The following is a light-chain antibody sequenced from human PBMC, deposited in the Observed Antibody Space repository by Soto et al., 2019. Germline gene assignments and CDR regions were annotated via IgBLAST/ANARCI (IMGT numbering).Light chain of an antibody. Sequence: QSVLTQPASVSGSPGQSITLSCTGTSSDVGAYSYVSWYQQHPGKAPKLMIYDVNDRPSGVSNRFSGSKSGNTASLTISGLQAEDEADYYCTSYTISNTYVFGTGTKVTVL. V-gene: IGLV2-14*01. J-gene: IGLJ1*01. CDR1: SSDVGAYSY. CDR2: DVN. CDR3: TSYTISNTYV.